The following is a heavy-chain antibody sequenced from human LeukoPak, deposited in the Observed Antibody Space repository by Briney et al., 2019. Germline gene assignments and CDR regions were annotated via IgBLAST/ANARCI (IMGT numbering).Heavy chain of an antibody. CDR1: GFTVITND. Sequence: GGSLRLSCAASGFTVITNDMTWVRQAPGKGLEWVSVLYSDGNTKYADSVQGRFTISRDKSKNTLYLEMNSLTPDDTAVYYCARGVEPLAANTLAYWGQGTLVTVSS. J-gene: IGHJ4*02. V-gene: IGHV3-53*01. D-gene: IGHD1-14*01. CDR2: LYSDGNT. CDR3: ARGVEPLAANTLAY.